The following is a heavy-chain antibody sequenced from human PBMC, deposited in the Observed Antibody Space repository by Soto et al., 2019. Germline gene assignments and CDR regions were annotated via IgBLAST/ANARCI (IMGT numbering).Heavy chain of an antibody. CDR2: IDWDDDK. J-gene: IGHJ6*02. Sequence: GSGPTLVNPTQTLTLTCTFSGFSLSTSGMCVSWIRQPPGKALEWLALIDWDDDKYYSTSLKTRLTISKDTSKNQVVLTMTNMDPVDTATYYCARIRVTPPLYYYYGMDVWGQGTTVTVSS. V-gene: IGHV2-70*01. CDR3: ARIRVTPPLYYYYGMDV. D-gene: IGHD2-21*02. CDR1: GFSLSTSGMC.